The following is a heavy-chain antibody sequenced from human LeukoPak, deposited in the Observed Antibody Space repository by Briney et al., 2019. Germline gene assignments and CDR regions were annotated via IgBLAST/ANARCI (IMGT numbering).Heavy chain of an antibody. Sequence: PGGSLRLSCVASGFSFSDHWMNWFRQAPGKGLEWEATIKKDGSEQYYVDSMKGRFTISRDNAKSSVYLQINSLRAEDTAVYYCARDLGWLQSDYWGQGTLVTVSS. V-gene: IGHV3-7*01. J-gene: IGHJ4*02. CDR1: GFSFSDHW. D-gene: IGHD5-24*01. CDR2: IKKDGSEQ. CDR3: ARDLGWLQSDY.